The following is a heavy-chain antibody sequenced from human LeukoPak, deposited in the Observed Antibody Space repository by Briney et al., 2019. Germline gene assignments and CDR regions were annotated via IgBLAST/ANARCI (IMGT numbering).Heavy chain of an antibody. V-gene: IGHV4-59*01. CDR1: GGSISAYY. CDR2: IHYSGST. Sequence: SETLSLTCTVSGGSISAYYWSWIRQPPGKGLEWIGCIHYSGSTNYNSSLKSRVTISLDTSKNQFSLKLSSVTAADTAVYYCARVSCGSPSGYYYYDMHVWGKGTTVTVSS. D-gene: IGHD2-2*01. CDR3: ARVSCGSPSGYYYYDMHV. J-gene: IGHJ6*04.